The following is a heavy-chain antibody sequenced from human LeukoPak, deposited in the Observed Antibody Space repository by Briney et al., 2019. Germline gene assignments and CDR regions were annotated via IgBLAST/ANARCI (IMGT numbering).Heavy chain of an antibody. CDR2: IKQDGSEK. J-gene: IGHJ4*01. CDR1: GFSFSRYW. V-gene: IGHV3-7*01. CDR3: ARAGQEWFGELGFDQ. D-gene: IGHD3-10*01. Sequence: PGGSLRLPCAASGFSFSRYWMSWVRQAPGKGLEWVANIKQDGSEKNYVESVKGRFTISRDNAKNSLYLQTNSLRAEDTAVYYCARAGQEWFGELGFDQWGHGTLVTVSS.